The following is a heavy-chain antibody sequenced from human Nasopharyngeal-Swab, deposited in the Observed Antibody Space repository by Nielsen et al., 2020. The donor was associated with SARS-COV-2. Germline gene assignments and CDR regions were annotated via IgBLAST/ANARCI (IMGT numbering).Heavy chain of an antibody. D-gene: IGHD6-19*01. CDR3: ARDLRYSSGWSPGRYFDL. V-gene: IGHV4-31*02. Sequence: WIRQPPGKGLEWIGYIYYSGSTHYNPSLKSRVTISVDTSKNQFSLKLSSVTAADTAVYYCARDLRYSSGWSPGRYFDLWGRGTLVTVSS. CDR2: IYYSGST. J-gene: IGHJ2*01.